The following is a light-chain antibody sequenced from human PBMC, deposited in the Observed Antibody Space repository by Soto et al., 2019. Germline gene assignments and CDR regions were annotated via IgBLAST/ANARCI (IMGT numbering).Light chain of an antibody. J-gene: IGKJ1*01. CDR3: QQYNNLPT. CDR2: GAS. Sequence: EIVMTQSPATLSVSLGERATLSCRASQSVSSNLAWYQQKPGQAPRLLIYGASTRATGIPARFSGSWSGTDFTLTISSLQSEDFAVYYCQQYNNLPTFGQGTKVEIK. V-gene: IGKV3-15*01. CDR1: QSVSSN.